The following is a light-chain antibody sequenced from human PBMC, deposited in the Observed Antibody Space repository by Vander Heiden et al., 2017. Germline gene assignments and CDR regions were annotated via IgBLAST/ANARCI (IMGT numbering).Light chain of an antibody. CDR3: QQYASTPGT. J-gene: IGKJ5*01. Sequence: IVFTQSPGTLSLSPGERVTLSCRASQSISTSYLAWYQQKPVQAPRLLIYGASTRATGIPTRFSGRGSGTDFTLTISRLEPEDFAVYYCQQYASTPGTFGQGTRLEIK. V-gene: IGKV3-20*01. CDR1: QSISTSY. CDR2: GAS.